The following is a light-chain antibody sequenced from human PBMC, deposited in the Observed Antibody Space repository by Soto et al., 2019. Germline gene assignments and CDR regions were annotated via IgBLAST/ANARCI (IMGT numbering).Light chain of an antibody. CDR1: SSNIGNNY. Sequence: QSVLTQPPSVSAAPGQKVTISCSGSSSNIGNNYISWYQQLPGAAPELLIYENDQRPSGIPDRFSGSKSGTSATLGITGLQTGDEADYYCASWDDSLKVVAFGGGTKVTVL. V-gene: IGLV1-51*02. J-gene: IGLJ2*01. CDR3: ASWDDSLKVVA. CDR2: END.